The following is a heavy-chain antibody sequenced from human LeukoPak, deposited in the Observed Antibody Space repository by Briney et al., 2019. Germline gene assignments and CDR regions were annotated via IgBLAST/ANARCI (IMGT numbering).Heavy chain of an antibody. D-gene: IGHD6-13*01. Sequence: GGSLRLSCAASGFTVSNNYMSWVRQAPGKGLEWVSGLTWNGANIAYADSVRGRFTVSRDNAKNSLYLQMNSLRAEDTALYYCARDIGSSWYYYYYGIDVWGHGTTVTVSS. V-gene: IGHV3-20*04. CDR1: GFTVSNNY. J-gene: IGHJ6*02. CDR3: ARDIGSSWYYYYYGIDV. CDR2: LTWNGANI.